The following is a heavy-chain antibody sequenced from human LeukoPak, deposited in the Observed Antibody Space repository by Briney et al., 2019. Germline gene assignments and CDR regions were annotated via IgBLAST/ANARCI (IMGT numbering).Heavy chain of an antibody. CDR3: ARDPGHSNYINDY. Sequence: GGSLRLSCAASGFTFSSYWMHWVRQTPGKGLVWVSRISSDGSNSNYADSVKGRFTISRDNAKNTLYLQMASLRAGDTAIYFCARDPGHSNYINDYWGQGTLVTVSS. CDR1: GFTFSSYW. D-gene: IGHD4-11*01. V-gene: IGHV3-74*01. J-gene: IGHJ4*02. CDR2: ISSDGSNS.